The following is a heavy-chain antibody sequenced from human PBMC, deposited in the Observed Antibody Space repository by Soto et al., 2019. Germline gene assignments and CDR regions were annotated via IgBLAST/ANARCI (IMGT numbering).Heavy chain of an antibody. Sequence: ASVKVYCKASGYTFTGYYMHWVRQAPGQGLEWMGWINPNSGGTNYAQKFQGRVTMTRDTSISTAYMELSRLRSDDTAVYYCARNRRAAGTTGWFDPWGQGTLVTVSS. CDR2: INPNSGGT. CDR1: GYTFTGYY. V-gene: IGHV1-2*02. J-gene: IGHJ5*02. D-gene: IGHD1-7*01. CDR3: ARNRRAAGTTGWFDP.